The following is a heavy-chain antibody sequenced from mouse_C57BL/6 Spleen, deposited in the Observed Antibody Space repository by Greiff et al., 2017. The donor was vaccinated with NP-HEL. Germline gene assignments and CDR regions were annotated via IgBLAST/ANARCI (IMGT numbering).Heavy chain of an antibody. V-gene: IGHV5-6*01. CDR3: ARQGYSVFDY. CDR2: ISSGGSYT. J-gene: IGHJ2*01. Sequence: EVKLQESGGDLVKPGGSLKLSCAASGFTFSSYGMSWVRQTPDKRLEWVATISSGGSYTYYPDSVKGRFTISRDNAKNTLYLQMSSLKSEDTAMYYCARQGYSVFDYWGQGTTLTVSS. CDR1: GFTFSSYG. D-gene: IGHD2-3*01.